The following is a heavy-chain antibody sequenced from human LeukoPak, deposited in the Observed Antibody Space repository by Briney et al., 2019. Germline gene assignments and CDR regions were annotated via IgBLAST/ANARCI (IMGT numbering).Heavy chain of an antibody. CDR3: ASSDGYNTYYFDY. J-gene: IGHJ4*02. CDR1: GGSTSSSSYY. Sequence: PSETLSLTCTVSGGSTSSSSYYWGWIRQPPGKGLEWIGSIYYSGSTYYNPSLKSRVTISVDTSKNQFSLKLSSVTAADTAVYYCASSDGYNTYYFDYWGQGTLVTVSS. D-gene: IGHD5-24*01. V-gene: IGHV4-39*01. CDR2: IYYSGST.